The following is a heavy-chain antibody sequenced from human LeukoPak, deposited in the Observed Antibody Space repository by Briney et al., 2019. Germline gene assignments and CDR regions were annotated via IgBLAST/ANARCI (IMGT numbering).Heavy chain of an antibody. D-gene: IGHD4-17*01. CDR2: IYHSGST. CDR1: GGSISSGGYS. J-gene: IGHJ4*02. Sequence: SETLSLTCTVSGGSISSGGYSWSWIRQPPGKGLEWIGYIYHSGSTYYNPSLKSRVTISVDTSKNQFSLKLSSVTAADTAVYYCARDPTDHDYGDYGGDYWGQGTLVTVSS. CDR3: ARDPTDHDYGDYGGDY. V-gene: IGHV4-30-2*01.